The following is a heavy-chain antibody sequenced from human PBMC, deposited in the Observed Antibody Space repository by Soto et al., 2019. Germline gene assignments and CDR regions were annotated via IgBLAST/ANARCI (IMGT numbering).Heavy chain of an antibody. V-gene: IGHV1-8*01. J-gene: IGHJ6*02. Sequence: QVPLVQSGAEVKKPGASVKVSCKASGYTFTSYDINWVRQATGQGLEWMGWMNPNSGNTGYAQKFQGRVTMTRNTSISTAYMELSSLRSEDTAVYYCARGELLLWFGESPHGMDVWGQGTTVTVSS. CDR3: ARGELLLWFGESPHGMDV. CDR2: MNPNSGNT. D-gene: IGHD3-10*01. CDR1: GYTFTSYD.